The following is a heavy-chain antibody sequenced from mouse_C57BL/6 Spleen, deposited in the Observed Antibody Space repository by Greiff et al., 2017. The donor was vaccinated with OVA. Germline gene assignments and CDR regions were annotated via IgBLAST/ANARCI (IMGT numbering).Heavy chain of an antibody. J-gene: IGHJ4*01. V-gene: IGHV1-4*01. CDR1: GYTFTSYT. CDR2: INPSSGYT. D-gene: IGHD1-1*01. Sequence: VQLQQSGAELARPGASVKMSCKASGYTFTSYTMHWVKQRPGQGLEWIVYINPSSGYTKYNQKFKDKATLTADTSSSTAYMQLSSLTSEDSVVYYCARSPITTVVEDYAMDYWGQGTSVTVSS. CDR3: ARSPITTVVEDYAMDY.